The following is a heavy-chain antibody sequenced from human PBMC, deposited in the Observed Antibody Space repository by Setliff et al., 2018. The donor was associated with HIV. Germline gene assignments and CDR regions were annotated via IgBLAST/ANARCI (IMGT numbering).Heavy chain of an antibody. V-gene: IGHV1-8*01. CDR1: GYTFTTYG. Sequence: ASVKVSCKASGYTFTTYGVNWVRQAPGQGLEWMGWINSYNGNTKFAQKFQGRVTMTRNTSISTAYMELSSLRSEDTAVYYCARAGGYCGSTSCPYYFDYWGQGTLVTVSS. CDR3: ARAGGYCGSTSCPYYFDY. D-gene: IGHD2-2*01. J-gene: IGHJ4*02. CDR2: INSYNGNT.